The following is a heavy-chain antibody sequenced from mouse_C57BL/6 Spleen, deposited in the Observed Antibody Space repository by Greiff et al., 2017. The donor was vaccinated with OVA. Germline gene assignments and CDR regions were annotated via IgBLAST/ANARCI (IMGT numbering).Heavy chain of an antibody. CDR1: GYTFTSYW. J-gene: IGHJ2*01. V-gene: IGHV1-74*01. D-gene: IGHD2-4*01. Sequence: QVHVKQSGAELVKPGASVKVSCKASGYTFTSYWMHWVKQRPGQGLEWIGRIHPSDSDTNYNQKFKGKATLTVDKSSSTAYMQLSSLTSEDSAVYYCAIYYDYDVPLDYWGQGTTLTVSS. CDR3: AIYYDYDVPLDY. CDR2: IHPSDSDT.